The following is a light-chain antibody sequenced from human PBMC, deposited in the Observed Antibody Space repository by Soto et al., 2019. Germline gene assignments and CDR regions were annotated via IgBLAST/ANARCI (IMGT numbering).Light chain of an antibody. CDR1: SSDVGGYNY. CDR2: EVS. CDR3: ISYTHRTALYVV. J-gene: IGLJ2*01. Sequence: QSALTQPASVSGSPGQSITISCTGTSSDVGGYNYVSWYQQHPGKAPKLIIYEVSNRPSGVSNRFSGSKSGNTASLTISGLEAEAEADYYCISYTHRTALYVVFGGGTKLTVL. V-gene: IGLV2-14*01.